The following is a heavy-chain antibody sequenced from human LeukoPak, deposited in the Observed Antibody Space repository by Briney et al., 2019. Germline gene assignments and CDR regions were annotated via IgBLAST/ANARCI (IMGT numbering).Heavy chain of an antibody. CDR3: ATYPPDPNKSRLFDY. V-gene: IGHV1-24*01. CDR1: GDTLTELS. J-gene: IGHJ4*02. CDR2: FDPEDGET. D-gene: IGHD1-14*01. Sequence: ASVKVSCKVSGDTLTELSMHWVRQAPGKGLEWMGGFDPEDGETIYAQKFQGRVTMTEDTSTDTAYMELSSLRSEDTAVHYCATYPPDPNKSRLFDYWGQGTLVTVSS.